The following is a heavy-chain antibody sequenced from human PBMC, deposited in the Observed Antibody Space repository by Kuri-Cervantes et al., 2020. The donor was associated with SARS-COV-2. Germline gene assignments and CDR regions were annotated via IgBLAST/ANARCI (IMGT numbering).Heavy chain of an antibody. CDR3: ARSIRVGYFDY. J-gene: IGHJ4*02. V-gene: IGHV4-34*01. CDR2: INHSGST. CDR1: GGSFSGYY. Sequence: ESLKISCAVYGGSFSGYYWSWIRQPPGKGLEWIGEINHSGSTNYNPSLKSRVTMSVDTSKKQFSLRLSSVTAADTAIYYCARSIRVGYFDYWGQGTLVTVSS. D-gene: IGHD1-26*01.